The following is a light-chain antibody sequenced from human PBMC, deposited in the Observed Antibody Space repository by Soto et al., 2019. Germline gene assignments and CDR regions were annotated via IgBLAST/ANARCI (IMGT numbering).Light chain of an antibody. CDR2: DAS. CDR1: QSVSSY. CDR3: QQRSNWPPIT. Sequence: EVVLTQSPATLSLSPGERATLSCRPSQSVSSYLAWYQQKPGQAPRLLIYDASNRATGIPARFSSSGSATDYTLTTSSLEPEDFSVYYCQQRSNWPPITFGQGTRVEIK. J-gene: IGKJ5*01. V-gene: IGKV3-11*01.